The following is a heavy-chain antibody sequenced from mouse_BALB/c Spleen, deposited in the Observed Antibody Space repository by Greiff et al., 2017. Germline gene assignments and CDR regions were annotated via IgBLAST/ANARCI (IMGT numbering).Heavy chain of an antibody. CDR1: GFTFSSFG. V-gene: IGHV5-17*02. J-gene: IGHJ3*01. CDR2: ISSGSSTI. D-gene: IGHD2-10*02. CDR3: ASTYGSYVAWFAY. Sequence: EVMLVESGGGLVQPGGSRKLSCAASGFTFSSFGMHWVRQAPEKGLEWVAYISSGSSTIYYADTVKGRFTISRDNPKNTLFLQMTSLRSEDTAMYYCASTYGSYVAWFAYWGQGTLVTVSA.